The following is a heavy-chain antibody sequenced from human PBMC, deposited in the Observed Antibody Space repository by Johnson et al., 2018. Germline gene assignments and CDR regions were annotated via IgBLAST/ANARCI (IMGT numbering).Heavy chain of an antibody. CDR2: ISGSSGGT. CDR1: GFTFTSYA. Sequence: EVQLVESGGGLVQPGGSLRLSCATSGFTFTSYAMNWVRQAPGKGLEWVSSISGSSGGTYYADSVRGRFTISRDNSKNTLYLQMNRLRAEDTAIYHCAKSTVVRENYHYYFYYMDVWGKGTTVTVSS. V-gene: IGHV3-23*04. CDR3: AKSTVVRENYHYYFYYMDV. J-gene: IGHJ6*03. D-gene: IGHD3-10*01.